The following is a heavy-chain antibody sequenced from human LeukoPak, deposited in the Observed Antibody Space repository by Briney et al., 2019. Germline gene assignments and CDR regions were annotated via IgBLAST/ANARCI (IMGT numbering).Heavy chain of an antibody. V-gene: IGHV4-34*01. CDR3: ARTRATVTTTGYYYYGMDV. D-gene: IGHD4-17*01. CDR2: INHSGST. Sequence: SETLSLTCAVYGGSFSGYYWSWIRQPPGKGLEWIGEINHSGSTNYNPSLKSRVTISVDTSKNQFSLKLSSVTAADTAVYYCARTRATVTTTGYYYYGMDVWGQGTTVTVSS. CDR1: GGSFSGYY. J-gene: IGHJ6*02.